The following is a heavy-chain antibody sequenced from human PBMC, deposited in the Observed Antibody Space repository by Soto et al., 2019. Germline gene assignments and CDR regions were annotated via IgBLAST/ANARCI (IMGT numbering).Heavy chain of an antibody. Sequence: EVQLLESGGGLVQPGGSLRLSCAASGITFSSYAMSWVRQAPGKGLEWGSGISDSGGSAYYADSVKGRFTISRDNSKNTLYLQMNSLRAEDTAVYYCAKADYGDYGFDYWGQGTLVTVSS. J-gene: IGHJ4*02. V-gene: IGHV3-23*01. CDR2: ISDSGGSA. CDR1: GITFSSYA. D-gene: IGHD4-17*01. CDR3: AKADYGDYGFDY.